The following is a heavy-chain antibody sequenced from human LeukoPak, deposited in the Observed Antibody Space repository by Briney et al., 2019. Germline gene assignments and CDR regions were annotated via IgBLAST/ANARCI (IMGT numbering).Heavy chain of an antibody. CDR1: GGSISSYY. V-gene: IGHV4-59*01. D-gene: IGHD3-22*01. CDR3: ARASPRYYYDSSGYPRYYYYMDV. J-gene: IGHJ6*03. Sequence: SGTLALTCTVSGGSISSYYWSWIRQPPGKGLEWIGYIYYSGSTNYNPSLKSRVTISVDTSKNQFSLKLSSVTAADTAVYYSARASPRYYYDSSGYPRYYYYMDVWGKGTTVTVSS. CDR2: IYYSGST.